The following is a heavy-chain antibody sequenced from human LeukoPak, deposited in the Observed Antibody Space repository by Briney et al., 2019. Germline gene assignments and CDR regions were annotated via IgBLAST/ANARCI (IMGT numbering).Heavy chain of an antibody. J-gene: IGHJ5*02. D-gene: IGHD1-26*01. V-gene: IGHV3-74*01. Sequence: GGSLRLSCVASGFTFSSYWMHWVRQAPGKGLVWVSRINSDGSSTSYADSVKGRFTISRDNAKNTLYLQMNSLRAEDTAVYYCARDPYSGSYYEYNWFDPWGQGTLVTVSS. CDR2: INSDGSST. CDR3: ARDPYSGSYYEYNWFDP. CDR1: GFTFSSYW.